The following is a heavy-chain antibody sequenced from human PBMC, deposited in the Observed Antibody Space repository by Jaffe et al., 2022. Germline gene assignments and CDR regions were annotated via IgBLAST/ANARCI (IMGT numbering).Heavy chain of an antibody. CDR1: GFTFSSYE. V-gene: IGHV3-48*03. J-gene: IGHJ2*01. CDR3: ARDVWGYDYVWGSYRYDWYFDL. CDR2: ISSSGSTI. Sequence: EVQLVESGGGLVQPGGSLRLSCAASGFTFSSYEMNWVRQAPGKGLEWVSYISSSGSTIYYADSVKGRFTISRDNAKNSLYLQMNSLRAEDTAVYYCARDVWGYDYVWGSYRYDWYFDLWGRGTLVTVSS. D-gene: IGHD3-16*02.